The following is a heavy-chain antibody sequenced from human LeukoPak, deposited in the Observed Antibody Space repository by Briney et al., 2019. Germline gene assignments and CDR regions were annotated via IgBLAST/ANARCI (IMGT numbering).Heavy chain of an antibody. J-gene: IGHJ4*02. V-gene: IGHV1-18*01. CDR1: GYTFTSYG. D-gene: IGHD6-19*01. CDR2: ISAYNGNT. CDR3: ATGSSSGWYVDY. Sequence: ASVKVSCKASGYTFTSYGISWVRQAPGQGLEWMGWISAYNGNTNYAQKLQGRVTMTTDTSTSTAYMELRSLRSEDTAVYYCATGSSSGWYVDYWGQGTLVTVSS.